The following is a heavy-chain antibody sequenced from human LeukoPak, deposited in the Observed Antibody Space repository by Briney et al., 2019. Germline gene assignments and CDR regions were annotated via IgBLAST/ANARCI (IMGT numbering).Heavy chain of an antibody. CDR1: GGSISSYY. CDR3: AREIVVVPAATQNWFDP. V-gene: IGHV4-59*01. CDR2: IYYSGST. J-gene: IGHJ5*02. D-gene: IGHD2-2*01. Sequence: SETLSLTRTVSGGSISSYYWSWIRQPPGKGLEWIGYIYYSGSTNYNPSLKSRVTISVDTSKNQFSLKLSSVTAADTAVYYCAREIVVVPAATQNWFDPWGQGTLVTVSS.